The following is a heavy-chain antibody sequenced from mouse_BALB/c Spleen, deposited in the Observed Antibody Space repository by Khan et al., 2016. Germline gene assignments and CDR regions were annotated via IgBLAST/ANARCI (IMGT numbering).Heavy chain of an antibody. CDR1: GFNIKDTY. V-gene: IGHV14-3*02. Sequence: VQLQQPGAELVKPGASVKLSCTASGFNIKDTYMHWVKQRPEQGLEWIGRIDPANGNIKYDPKFQGKATITADTSSNTAYLQLSGLTSEDTAGYYCANWDWYFDVWGAGTTVTVSS. D-gene: IGHD4-1*01. J-gene: IGHJ1*01. CDR2: IDPANGNI. CDR3: ANWDWYFDV.